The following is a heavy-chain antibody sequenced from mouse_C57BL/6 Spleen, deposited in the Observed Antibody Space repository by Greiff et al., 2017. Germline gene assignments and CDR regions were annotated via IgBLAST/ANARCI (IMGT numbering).Heavy chain of an antibody. Sequence: VMLVESGPELVKPGASVKISCKASGYAFSSSWMNWVKQRPGKGLEWIGRIYPGDGDTNYNGKFKGKATLTADKSSSTAYMQLSSLTSEDSAVYFCARASYDYDYAMDYWGQGTSVTVSS. CDR1: GYAFSSSW. CDR2: IYPGDGDT. D-gene: IGHD2-4*01. CDR3: ARASYDYDYAMDY. V-gene: IGHV1-82*01. J-gene: IGHJ4*01.